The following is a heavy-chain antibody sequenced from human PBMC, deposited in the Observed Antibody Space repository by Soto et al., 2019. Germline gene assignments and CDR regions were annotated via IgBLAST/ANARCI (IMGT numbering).Heavy chain of an antibody. Sequence: GVSLRLSCVASGFTFGTYAIHWVRLAPGKGLQWVALISYEGSNTYYADSVKGRFTVSRDNSKNTLYLQMNSLRPEDTGVYYCARVTPGNNLYYFYGLDVWGQGTSVTVSS. CDR1: GFTFGTYA. D-gene: IGHD1-1*01. J-gene: IGHJ6*02. CDR3: ARVTPGNNLYYFYGLDV. V-gene: IGHV3-30-3*01. CDR2: ISYEGSNT.